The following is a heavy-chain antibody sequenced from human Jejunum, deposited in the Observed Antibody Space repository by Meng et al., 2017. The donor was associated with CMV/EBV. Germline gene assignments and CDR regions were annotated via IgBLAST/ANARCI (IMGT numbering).Heavy chain of an antibody. V-gene: IGHV4-61*01. Sequence: GSRFVDGCGCYYWRWPRQRPGWRVWWIAYSDYSGCADYNPCLKSLVTISVDTSNSQFSLRLSSVTAADSSVYYCAKSYDLRKWFDPWGQGTLVTVSS. CDR3: AKSYDLRKWFDP. D-gene: IGHD3/OR15-3a*01. CDR2: SDYSGCA. J-gene: IGHJ5*02. CDR1: RFVDGCGCYY.